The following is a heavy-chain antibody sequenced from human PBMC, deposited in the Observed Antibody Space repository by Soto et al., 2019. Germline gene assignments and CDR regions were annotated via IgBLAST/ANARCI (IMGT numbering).Heavy chain of an antibody. V-gene: IGHV3-23*01. Sequence: GYLRLSCAASGFTFSNYAMSWVRQAPGRGLEWVSGVSDSGGSTYYAGSVRGRFTISRDNSKNTLYLQMNSLRAEDTAVYYCAKDSGGYLYHFDYWGRGNLVTVSS. J-gene: IGHJ4*02. D-gene: IGHD6-19*01. CDR2: VSDSGGST. CDR1: GFTFSNYA. CDR3: AKDSGGYLYHFDY.